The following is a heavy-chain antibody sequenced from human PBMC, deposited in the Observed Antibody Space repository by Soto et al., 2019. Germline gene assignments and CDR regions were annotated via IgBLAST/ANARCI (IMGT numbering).Heavy chain of an antibody. V-gene: IGHV4-30-4*01. D-gene: IGHD3-22*01. J-gene: IGHJ4*02. CDR3: ARDPITMIVVDKIGDY. CDR2: IYYSGST. CDR1: GGSISSGDYY. Sequence: QVQLQESGPGLVKPSQTLSLTCTVSGGSISSGDYYWSWIRQPPGKGLEWIGYIYYSGSTYYNPSLKSRVTISVDTSKNQFSLKLSSVTAADTAVYYCARDPITMIVVDKIGDYWGQGTLVTVSS.